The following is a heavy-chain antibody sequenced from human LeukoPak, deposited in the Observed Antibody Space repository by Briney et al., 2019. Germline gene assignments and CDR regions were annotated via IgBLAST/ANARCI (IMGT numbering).Heavy chain of an antibody. CDR3: AKGSYGAPEESYFDY. J-gene: IGHJ4*02. V-gene: IGHV3-23*01. CDR1: GFTFSSYS. CDR2: ISGSGGST. D-gene: IGHD4-17*01. Sequence: GGSLRLSCAASGFTFSSYSMSWVRQAPGKGLEWVSAISGSGGSTYYADSVKGRFTISRDNSKNTLCLQMNSLRAEDTAVYYCAKGSYGAPEESYFDYWGQGTLVTVSS.